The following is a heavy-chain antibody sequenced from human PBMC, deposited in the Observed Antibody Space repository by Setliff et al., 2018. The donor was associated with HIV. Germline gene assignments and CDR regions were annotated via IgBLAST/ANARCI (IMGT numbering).Heavy chain of an antibody. D-gene: IGHD4-17*01. Sequence: ASVKVSCKASGYTFSNYAINWVRQAPGQGLEWMGWIKTDSGSPTYAQGFTGRFVFSVDTSVTTAYLQISSLKAEDTAVYYCARALYGDYGGDLNWLDPWGQGTLGTVSS. CDR3: ARALYGDYGGDLNWLDP. CDR1: GYTFSNYA. CDR2: IKTDSGSP. V-gene: IGHV7-4-1*02. J-gene: IGHJ5*02.